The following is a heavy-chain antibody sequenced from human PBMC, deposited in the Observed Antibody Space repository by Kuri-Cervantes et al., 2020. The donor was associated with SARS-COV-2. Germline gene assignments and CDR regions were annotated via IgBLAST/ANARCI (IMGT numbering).Heavy chain of an antibody. V-gene: IGHV4-34*01. Sequence: SETLSLTCAVYGGSFSGYYWSWIRQPPGKGLEWIGEINHSGSTNYNPSLKSRVTISVDTSKNQFSLKLSSVTAADTAVYYCARYGPPRYYFDCWGQGTLVRLL. J-gene: IGHJ4*02. D-gene: IGHD4-17*01. CDR3: ARYGPPRYYFDC. CDR2: INHSGST. CDR1: GGSFSGYY.